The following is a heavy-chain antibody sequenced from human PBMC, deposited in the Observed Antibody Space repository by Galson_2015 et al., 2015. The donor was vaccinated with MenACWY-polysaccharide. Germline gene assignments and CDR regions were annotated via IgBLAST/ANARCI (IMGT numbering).Heavy chain of an antibody. J-gene: IGHJ6*02. Sequence: SETLSLTCTVSGGSLSGSYWSWTRQPPGKGLEWIGYIYYSGSTNYNPSLKSRVTMSLDISTNHFSLKLSSVTAADTAVYYCARSGTSTSWLYYYYGMDVWGQGTTVTVSS. D-gene: IGHD2-2*01. CDR2: IYYSGST. CDR1: GGSLSGSY. V-gene: IGHV4-59*01. CDR3: ARSGTSTSWLYYYYGMDV.